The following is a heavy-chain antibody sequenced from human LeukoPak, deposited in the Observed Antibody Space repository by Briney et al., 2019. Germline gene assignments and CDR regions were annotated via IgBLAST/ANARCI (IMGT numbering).Heavy chain of an antibody. CDR1: GFTFGGYS. V-gene: IGHV3-7*01. CDR3: GRVIAGAIDY. CDR2: MNLDGSDT. J-gene: IGHJ4*02. Sequence: GGSLRLSCAASGFTFGGYSMTWVRQAPGKGLEWVANMNLDGSDTFYVGFVKGRFTISRDNADNSLYLQMNSLRAEDTAVYYCGRVIAGAIDYWGQGTLVTVSS. D-gene: IGHD6-13*01.